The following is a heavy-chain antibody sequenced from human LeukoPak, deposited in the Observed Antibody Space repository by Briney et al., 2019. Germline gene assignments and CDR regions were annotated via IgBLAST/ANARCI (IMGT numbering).Heavy chain of an antibody. CDR3: ARDPYSGNYGNYYYYYMDV. J-gene: IGHJ6*03. Sequence: GGSLRLSCAASGFTFNYYNMNWVRQAPGKALEWVSSITSSGAYIFYADSVRGRFTISRDDAKDSLYLQMNSLGPEDTAVYYCARDPYSGNYGNYYYYYMDVWGKGTTVTISS. D-gene: IGHD1-26*01. CDR2: ITSSGAYI. V-gene: IGHV3-21*01. CDR1: GFTFNYYN.